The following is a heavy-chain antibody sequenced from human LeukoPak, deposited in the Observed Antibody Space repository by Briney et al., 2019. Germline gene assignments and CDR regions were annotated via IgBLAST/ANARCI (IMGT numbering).Heavy chain of an antibody. V-gene: IGHV4-59*01. CDR3: ARVLEGFDWDRYFDL. CDR1: GGSISSYY. D-gene: IGHD3-9*01. Sequence: SETLSLTCTVSGGSISSYYWSWIRQPPGKGLEWIGYIYYGGSTNYNPSLKSRATISVDTSKNQFSLKLSSVTAADTAVYYCARVLEGFDWDRYFDLWGRGTLVTVSS. CDR2: IYYGGST. J-gene: IGHJ2*01.